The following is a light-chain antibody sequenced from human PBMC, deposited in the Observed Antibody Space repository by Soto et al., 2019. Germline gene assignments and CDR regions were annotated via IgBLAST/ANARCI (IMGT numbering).Light chain of an antibody. V-gene: IGKV3-15*01. J-gene: IGKJ1*01. CDR3: QQYNNWPPWT. CDR2: GAS. CDR1: QSVSSN. Sequence: EIVMTQSPPTLSVPPGERATRSCRASQSVSSNLAWYQQKPGQAPRLLIYGASTRATGIPARFSGSGSGTEFTLTISSLQSEDFAVYYCQQYNNWPPWTFGQGTKVDIK.